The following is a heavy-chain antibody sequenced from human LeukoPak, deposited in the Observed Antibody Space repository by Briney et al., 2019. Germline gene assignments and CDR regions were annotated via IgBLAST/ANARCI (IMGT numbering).Heavy chain of an antibody. CDR2: ISSTTKTI. CDR1: GFTFSNYA. CDR3: AKDLVVVPAAIESDWFDP. J-gene: IGHJ5*02. Sequence: GGSLRLSCAASGFTFSNYAINWVRQAPGRGLEWVSFISSTTKTIYYADSVKGRFTISRDNSKNTLYLQMNSLRAEDTAVYYCAKDLVVVPAAIESDWFDPWGQGTLVTVSS. V-gene: IGHV3-48*01. D-gene: IGHD2-2*01.